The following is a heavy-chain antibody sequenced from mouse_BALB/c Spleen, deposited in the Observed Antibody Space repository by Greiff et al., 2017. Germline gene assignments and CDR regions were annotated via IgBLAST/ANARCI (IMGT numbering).Heavy chain of an antibody. D-gene: IGHD2-10*02. CDR3: ARREYGNLFYAMDY. J-gene: IGHJ4*01. Sequence: EVQLQESGAELVKPGASVKLSCTASGFNIKDTYMHWVKQRPEQGLEWIGRIDPANGNTKYDPKFQGKATITADTSSNTAYLQLSSLTSEDTAVYYCARREYGNLFYAMDYGGQGTSVTVSS. CDR2: IDPANGNT. V-gene: IGHV14-3*02. CDR1: GFNIKDTY.